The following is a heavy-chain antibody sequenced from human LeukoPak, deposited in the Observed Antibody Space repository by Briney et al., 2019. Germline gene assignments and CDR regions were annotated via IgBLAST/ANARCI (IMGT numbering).Heavy chain of an antibody. CDR2: INHDGSHT. CDR1: GLTFSNNW. V-gene: IGHV3-7*01. D-gene: IGHD2/OR15-2a*01. Sequence: PGGSLRPSVAAPGLTFSNNWMAWFRQPPGKGPELVAHINHDGSHTGYVDSVKGRFTISRDNSKNSLYLQLNSLRAEDTAMYYCAKYLSRAFDCWGQGSLITVSS. J-gene: IGHJ4*02. CDR3: AKYLSRAFDC.